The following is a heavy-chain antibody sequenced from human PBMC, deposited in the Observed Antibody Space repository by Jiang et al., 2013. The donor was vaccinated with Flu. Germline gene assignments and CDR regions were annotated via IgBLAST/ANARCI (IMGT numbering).Heavy chain of an antibody. Sequence: ELLKPSETLSLTCAVYGGSSSGFAWTWIRQSPGMGLEWIGDLNHSGSTNYNPSLKRRVSFTVDSSKSHFSLRLTSVTAADTAVCYCARARGDGYYNDRLRFDLWGQGTLVTVSS. V-gene: IGHV4-34*01. D-gene: IGHD3-9*01. J-gene: IGHJ4*02. CDR3: ARARGDGYYNDRLRFDL. CDR1: GGSSSGFA. CDR2: LNHSGST.